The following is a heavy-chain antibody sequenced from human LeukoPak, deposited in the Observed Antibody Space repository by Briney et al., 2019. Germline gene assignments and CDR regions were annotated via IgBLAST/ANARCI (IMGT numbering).Heavy chain of an antibody. D-gene: IGHD7-27*01. Sequence: SETLSLTWTVSGDYISRSCSYQWGWIRQPPGEGLGGIGNIYYSRSTNYNPALKSRVTISVDTSENQFALKRGCVTAAGRAVYYCPRDGLNWGELYLGIDIWAQGTMVTVSS. CDR2: IYYSRST. CDR1: GDYISRSCSYQ. V-gene: IGHV4-39*06. J-gene: IGHJ3*02. CDR3: PRDGLNWGELYLGIDI.